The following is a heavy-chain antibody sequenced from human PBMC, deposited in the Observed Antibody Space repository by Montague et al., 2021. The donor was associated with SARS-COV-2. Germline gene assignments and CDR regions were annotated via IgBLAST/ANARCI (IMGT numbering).Heavy chain of an antibody. CDR3: ARIGYSSYEPEGGACDY. D-gene: IGHD5-12*01. V-gene: IGHV3-11*01. J-gene: IGHJ4*02. Sequence: SLRLSCAASGFSFSDYYMTWIRQAPEKGLEWVSYISSTGYTIYYGDSVKGRFTISRDNAKHSLYLQMSSLRAEDTAVYYCARIGYSSYEPEGGACDYWGQGTLVSVSS. CDR1: GFSFSDYY. CDR2: ISSTGYTI.